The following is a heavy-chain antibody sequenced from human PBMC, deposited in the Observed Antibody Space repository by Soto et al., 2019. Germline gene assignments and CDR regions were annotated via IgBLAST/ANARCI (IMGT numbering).Heavy chain of an antibody. D-gene: IGHD4-17*01. Sequence: QLQLVESGGGVVQPGRSLRLSCAASGFTFSTYAMHWVGQAPGKGLEWVAFTPYDGNNKFYADSVKGRFTISRDNSKNKLYLQMNGLRREDTAVYYCARVVYGGNSAFDYWGQGNLVTVSS. V-gene: IGHV3-30-3*01. J-gene: IGHJ4*02. CDR2: TPYDGNNK. CDR3: ARVVYGGNSAFDY. CDR1: GFTFSTYA.